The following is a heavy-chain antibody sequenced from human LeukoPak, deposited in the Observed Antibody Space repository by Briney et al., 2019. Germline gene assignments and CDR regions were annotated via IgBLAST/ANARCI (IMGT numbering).Heavy chain of an antibody. V-gene: IGHV4-59*08. Sequence: SETLSLTCTFSGGSIISYYWGWIGQPPGKGLEGIAYISDIGRINYNPSHKSRVTLSLDPSKNQFSLKLSSVTAADTAVYYCARLTGHYYDSSGPPYDAFDIWGQGTMVTVSS. J-gene: IGHJ3*02. D-gene: IGHD3-22*01. CDR2: ISDIGRI. CDR1: GGSIISYY. CDR3: ARLTGHYYDSSGPPYDAFDI.